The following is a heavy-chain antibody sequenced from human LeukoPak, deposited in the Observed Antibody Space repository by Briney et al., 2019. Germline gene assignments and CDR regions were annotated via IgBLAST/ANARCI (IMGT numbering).Heavy chain of an antibody. CDR1: GFTFSSYG. V-gene: IGHV3-30*02. CDR2: IRYDGSNK. J-gene: IGHJ4*02. CDR3: AKDRIVGATAFGY. D-gene: IGHD1-26*01. Sequence: GGSLRLSCAASGFTFSSYGMHWVRQAPGKGLEWVAFIRYDGSNKYYADSVKGRFTISRDNSKNTLYLQMNSLRAEDTAVYYCAKDRIVGATAFGYWGQGTLVTVSS.